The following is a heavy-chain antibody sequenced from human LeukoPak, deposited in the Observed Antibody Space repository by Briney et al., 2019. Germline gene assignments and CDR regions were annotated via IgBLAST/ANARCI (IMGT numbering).Heavy chain of an antibody. J-gene: IGHJ4*02. Sequence: SGPTLVNPTQTLTLTCTFSGFSLITNGVGVGWIRQPPGEALEWLAIIYWDDDKRYSPSLRNRLTITKDTSKNQVVLTLTNMDPVDTATYYCAHRREYSSAWYWANFDYWGQGTLVTVSS. CDR3: AHRREYSSAWYWANFDY. V-gene: IGHV2-5*02. CDR2: IYWDDDK. CDR1: GFSLITNGVG. D-gene: IGHD6-13*01.